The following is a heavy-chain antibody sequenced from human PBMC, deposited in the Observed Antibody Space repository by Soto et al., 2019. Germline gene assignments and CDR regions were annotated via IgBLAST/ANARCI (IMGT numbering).Heavy chain of an antibody. CDR1: GFPFVNNG. J-gene: IGHJ6*02. CDR3: ARDYFYDSSGSYGMDV. V-gene: IGHV3-30*03. D-gene: IGHD3-22*01. Sequence: GVLRHSCTSSGFPFVNNGMHWARQAPGKGLDWVAVIAYDGSNKYYADSVKGRFTISRDNFKNTLYLQMYSLTAEDTAVYYCARDYFYDSSGSYGMDVWGQGTTVTVSS. CDR2: IAYDGSNK.